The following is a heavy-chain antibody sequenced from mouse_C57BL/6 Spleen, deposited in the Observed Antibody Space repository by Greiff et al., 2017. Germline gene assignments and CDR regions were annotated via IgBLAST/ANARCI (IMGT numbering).Heavy chain of an antibody. D-gene: IGHD2-5*01. J-gene: IGHJ4*01. CDR3: ARASYYSNNYAMDY. CDR1: GYSITSGYY. CDR2: ISYDGSN. Sequence: EVQLQQSGPGLVKPSQSLSLTCSVTGYSITSGYYWNWIRQFPGNKLEWMGYISYDGSNNYNPSLKNRISITRDTAKNQFFLKLNSVTTEDTATYYCARASYYSNNYAMDYWGQGTSVTVSS. V-gene: IGHV3-6*01.